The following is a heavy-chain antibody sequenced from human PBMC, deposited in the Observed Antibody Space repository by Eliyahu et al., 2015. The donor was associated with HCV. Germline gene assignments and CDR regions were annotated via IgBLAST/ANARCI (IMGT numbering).Heavy chain of an antibody. CDR1: GHTXXKLP. Sequence: QVQLVQSGAEVKKPGASVKVSCKVSGHTXXKLPIHWVRQAPGQGLEWVGGFAPENGESVYAQRFQGRVTMTEDTSTDIAYMELSGLRSDDTAVYFCGAAPPGTGSPTCYFDYWGQGTLVTVSS. D-gene: IGHD1-26*01. CDR3: GAAPPGTGSPTCYFDY. V-gene: IGHV1-24*01. J-gene: IGHJ4*02. CDR2: FAPENGES.